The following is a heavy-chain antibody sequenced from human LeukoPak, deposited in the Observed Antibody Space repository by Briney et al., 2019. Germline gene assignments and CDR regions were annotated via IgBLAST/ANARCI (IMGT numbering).Heavy chain of an antibody. CDR1: GGTFSSYA. CDR2: IIPIFGTA. V-gene: IGHV1-69*05. Sequence: GASVKVSCKASGGTFSSYAISWVRQAPGQGLEWMGGIIPIFGTANYAQKFQGRVTITTHESTSTAYMELSSLRSDDTAVFYCARDGVRWELASAFDIWGQGTMVTVSA. CDR3: ARDGVRWELASAFDI. J-gene: IGHJ3*02. D-gene: IGHD4-23*01.